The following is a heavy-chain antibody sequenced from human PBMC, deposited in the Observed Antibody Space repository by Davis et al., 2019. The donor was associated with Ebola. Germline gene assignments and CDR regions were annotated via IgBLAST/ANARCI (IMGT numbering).Heavy chain of an antibody. CDR2: INHSGST. CDR3: ARGLRLRDHYYYYGMDV. V-gene: IGHV4-34*01. J-gene: IGHJ6*02. Sequence: GSLRLSCAVYGGSFSGYYWSWIRQPPGKGLEWIGEINHSGSTNYNPSLKSRVTISVDTSKNQFSLKLSSVTAADTAVYYCARGLRLRDHYYYYGMDVWGQGTTVTVSS. D-gene: IGHD3-3*01. CDR1: GGSFSGYY.